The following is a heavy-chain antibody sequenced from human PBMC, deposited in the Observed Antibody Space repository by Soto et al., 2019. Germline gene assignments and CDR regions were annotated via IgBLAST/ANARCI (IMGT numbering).Heavy chain of an antibody. CDR1: GGTFSSYT. V-gene: IGHV1-69*04. Sequence: SVKVSCKASGGTFSSYTISWVRQAPGQGLEWMGRIIPILGIANYAQKFQGRVTITADESTSTGFMELSSLTSEDTAIYYCARDLGSGYDPGDYWGQGTLVTVSS. CDR2: IIPILGIA. D-gene: IGHD5-12*01. CDR3: ARDLGSGYDPGDY. J-gene: IGHJ4*02.